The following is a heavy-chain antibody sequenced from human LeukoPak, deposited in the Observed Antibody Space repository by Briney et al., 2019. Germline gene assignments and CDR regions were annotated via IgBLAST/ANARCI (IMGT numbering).Heavy chain of an antibody. D-gene: IGHD2-2*01. J-gene: IGHJ5*02. V-gene: IGHV4-34*01. Sequence: SETLSLTCAVYGGSFSGYYRSWIRQPPGKGLEWIGSIYHSGSTYYNPSLKSRVTISVDTSKNQFSLKLSSVTAADTAVYYCTRLLGYCSSTSCLRGWFDPWGQGTLVTVSS. CDR1: GGSFSGYY. CDR2: IYHSGST. CDR3: TRLLGYCSSTSCLRGWFDP.